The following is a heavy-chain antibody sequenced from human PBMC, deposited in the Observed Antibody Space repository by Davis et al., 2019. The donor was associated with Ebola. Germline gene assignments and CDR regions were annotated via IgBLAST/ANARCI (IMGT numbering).Heavy chain of an antibody. D-gene: IGHD6-19*01. Sequence: PGGSLRLSCTASGFTFSNYWMHWVRQAPGKGLVCVSRINTDGSSTSCADSVKGRFTISRDNAKNTLYLQMNSLRDDDTAVYYCARERAVAYFDYWGQGTLVTVSS. CDR2: INTDGSST. V-gene: IGHV3-74*01. J-gene: IGHJ4*02. CDR3: ARERAVAYFDY. CDR1: GFTFSNYW.